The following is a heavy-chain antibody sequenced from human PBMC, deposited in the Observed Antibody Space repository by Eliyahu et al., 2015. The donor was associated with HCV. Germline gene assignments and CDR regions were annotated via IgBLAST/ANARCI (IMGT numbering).Heavy chain of an antibody. CDR2: IQPDGSEK. CDR1: GFTFSRYW. J-gene: IGHJ6*02. Sequence: EVQLVESGGGLVQPGGSLRLSCAAXGFTFSRYWMHWVRQAPGKGLEWVANIQPDGSEKKYVDSVKGRFTISRDNAKNSLYLQMNSLRAEDTAVYYCAKFGAPDCYGMDVWGQGTTVTVSS. V-gene: IGHV3-7*01. CDR3: AKFGAPDCYGMDV. D-gene: IGHD3-16*01.